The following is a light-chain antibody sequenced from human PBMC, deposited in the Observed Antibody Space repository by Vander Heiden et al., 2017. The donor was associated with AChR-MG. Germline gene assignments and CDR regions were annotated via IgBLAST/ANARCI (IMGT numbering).Light chain of an antibody. CDR3: SSYTSSSTLE. CDR1: SSDVGGYNY. Sequence: QSALTQPASVSGSPGQSTTISCTGTSSDVGGYNYVSWYQQHPGKAPKLMIYDVSKRPSGVSNRFSGSKSGNTASLTISGLQAEDEADYYCSSYTSSSTLEFGGGTKLTVL. J-gene: IGLJ3*02. V-gene: IGLV2-14*01. CDR2: DVS.